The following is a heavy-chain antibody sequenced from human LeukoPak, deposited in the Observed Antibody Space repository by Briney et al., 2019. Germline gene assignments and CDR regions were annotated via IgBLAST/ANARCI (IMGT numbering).Heavy chain of an antibody. D-gene: IGHD3-10*01. J-gene: IGHJ4*02. Sequence: GGSLRLSCAASGFTFDDYGMSWVRQAPGKGREGVSGINWNGGSTGYADSVKGRFTISRDNAKNSLYMQMNSLRAEDTALYYCARDGEAWDNKAEYNFAYWGQGTLVTVSS. V-gene: IGHV3-20*04. CDR1: GFTFDDYG. CDR2: INWNGGST. CDR3: ARDGEAWDNKAEYNFAY.